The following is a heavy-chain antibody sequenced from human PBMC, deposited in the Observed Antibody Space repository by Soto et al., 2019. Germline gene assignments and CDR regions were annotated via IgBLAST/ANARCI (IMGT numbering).Heavy chain of an antibody. CDR1: GGSISSGGYY. CDR3: ARVVGTTPTYYFDY. J-gene: IGHJ4*02. V-gene: IGHV4-31*03. CDR2: IYYSGST. D-gene: IGHD4-17*01. Sequence: PSETLSLTCTVSGGSISSGGYYWSWIRQHPGKGLEWIGYIYYSGSTYYNPSLKSRVTISVDTSKNQFSLKLSSVTAADTAVYYCARVVGTTPTYYFDYWGQGTLVTVSS.